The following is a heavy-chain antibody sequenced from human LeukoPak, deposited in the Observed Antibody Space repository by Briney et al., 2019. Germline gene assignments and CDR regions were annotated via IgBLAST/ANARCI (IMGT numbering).Heavy chain of an antibody. CDR1: GFTFSDFE. V-gene: IGHV3-48*03. Sequence: PGGSLRLSCAASGFTFSDFEMNWVRQAPGKGLEWVSYISSSGSPIYYADSVKGRFTISRDNAKNSLYLQMNSLRAEDTAVYYCARDLGDYVGYDAFDIWGQGTMVTVSS. CDR3: ARDLGDYVGYDAFDI. J-gene: IGHJ3*02. D-gene: IGHD4-17*01. CDR2: ISSSGSPI.